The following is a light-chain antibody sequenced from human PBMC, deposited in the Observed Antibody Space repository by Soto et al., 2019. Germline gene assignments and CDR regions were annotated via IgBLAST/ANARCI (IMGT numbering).Light chain of an antibody. CDR2: EVT. V-gene: IGLV2-8*01. CDR1: SSDVGAYNY. J-gene: IGLJ3*02. Sequence: QSALTQPPSASGSPGQSVTISCTGTSSDVGAYNYVSWYQQHAGKAPKLVIYEVTKRPSGVPDRFYGSKSANTASLTVSGLQAEDEADYYCSSFASSNTWVFGGGTKVTVL. CDR3: SSFASSNTWV.